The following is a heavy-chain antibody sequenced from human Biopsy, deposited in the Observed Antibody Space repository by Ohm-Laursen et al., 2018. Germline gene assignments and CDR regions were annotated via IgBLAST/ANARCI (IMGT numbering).Heavy chain of an antibody. J-gene: IGHJ4*02. D-gene: IGHD2-15*01. CDR3: GNEVHGRDY. Sequence: SDTLSLTCAVFSKTFSDYQWSWIRQPPGKGLEWIGQIKQAGTTNYNPSLKSRVSISADASKYEFSLRLTSVTAADTAVYLCGNEVHGRDYWGLGAQVTVSS. CDR2: IKQAGTT. CDR1: SKTFSDYQ. V-gene: IGHV4-34*08.